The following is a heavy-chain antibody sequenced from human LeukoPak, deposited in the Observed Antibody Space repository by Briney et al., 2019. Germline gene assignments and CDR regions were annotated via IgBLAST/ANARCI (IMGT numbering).Heavy chain of an antibody. CDR1: GFTFSSYG. V-gene: IGHV3-30*18. J-gene: IGHJ6*02. Sequence: PGGSLRLSCEASGFTFSSYGMHWVRQAPGKGLEWVALISNDGSNKYYADSVKGRFTISRDNSKNTLYLQMNSLRAEDTAVYYCAKEVLRSIARLTGYYYYYYGMDVWGQGTTVTVSS. CDR2: ISNDGSNK. CDR3: AKEVLRSIARLTGYYYYYYGMDV. D-gene: IGHD6-6*01.